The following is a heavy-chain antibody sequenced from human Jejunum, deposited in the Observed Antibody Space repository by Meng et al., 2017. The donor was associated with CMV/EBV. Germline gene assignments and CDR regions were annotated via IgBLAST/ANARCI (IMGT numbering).Heavy chain of an antibody. V-gene: IGHV2-5*02. Sequence: SGSSLCTREVGVGWIRQPPGKALEWLALIYWDDDKRYSPPLKSRLTITKDTSKNQVVLTLTNVDPVDTATYYCAHRGYYYGSGSYYTTWGQGTLVTVSS. CDR3: AHRGYYYGSGSYYTT. D-gene: IGHD3-10*01. CDR1: GSSLCTREVG. J-gene: IGHJ5*02. CDR2: IYWDDDK.